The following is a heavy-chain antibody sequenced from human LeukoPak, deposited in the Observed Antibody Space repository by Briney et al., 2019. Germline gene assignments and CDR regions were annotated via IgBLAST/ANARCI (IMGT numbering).Heavy chain of an antibody. V-gene: IGHV3-53*01. CDR1: GFTVSSNF. D-gene: IGHD4-23*01. Sequence: PGGSLRLSCAASGFTVSSNFLSWVRRAPGKGLEWVSVIYSGGKTYYADSVKGRFTTSRDNSKNTLYLQMNSLRAEDTAVYYCARGADRWNYFDYWGQGTLVTVSS. CDR3: ARGADRWNYFDY. CDR2: IYSGGKT. J-gene: IGHJ4*02.